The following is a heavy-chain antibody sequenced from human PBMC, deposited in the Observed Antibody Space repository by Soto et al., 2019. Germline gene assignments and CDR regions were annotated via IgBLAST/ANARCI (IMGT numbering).Heavy chain of an antibody. Sequence: EVQLVESGGGLVQPGGSLRLSCEASGFTFRNYDMNWVRQTPGKGLEFVSGFNNNGGMTHHGHFVSDRFIISRDNSKNTLSLQMAGLRVEDTAMYFCARGGFDLCGQGTLVTVSS. D-gene: IGHD2-15*01. CDR2: FNNNGGMT. J-gene: IGHJ4*02. V-gene: IGHV3-64*01. CDR3: ARGGFDL. CDR1: GFTFRNYD.